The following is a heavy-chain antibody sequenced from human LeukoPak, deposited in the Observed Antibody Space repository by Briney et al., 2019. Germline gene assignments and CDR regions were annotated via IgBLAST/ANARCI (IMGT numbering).Heavy chain of an antibody. V-gene: IGHV3-66*01. J-gene: IGHJ4*02. Sequence: PGGSLRLSCVVFGFTVSSNYMSWVRQAPGKGLEWVSVIYSGGSTYYTDSVTGRFTISRDNSKNTLYLQMNSLRAEDTAVYYCARDGYDNSAYYDYWGQGTLVTVSS. CDR1: GFTVSSNY. CDR2: IYSGGST. CDR3: ARDGYDNSAYYDY. D-gene: IGHD3-22*01.